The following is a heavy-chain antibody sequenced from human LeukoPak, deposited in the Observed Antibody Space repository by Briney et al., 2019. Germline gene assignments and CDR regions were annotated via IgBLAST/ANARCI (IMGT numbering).Heavy chain of an antibody. Sequence: GGSLRLSCAASGFTFDDYAMHWVRQAPGKGLEWVSGISWNSGSIGYADSVKGRFTISRDNAKNSLYLQMNSLRAEDTALYYCAKGSSRYLKGYFDYWGQGTLVTVSS. V-gene: IGHV3-9*01. J-gene: IGHJ4*02. CDR1: GFTFDDYA. CDR3: AKGSSRYLKGYFDY. D-gene: IGHD6-13*01. CDR2: ISWNSGSI.